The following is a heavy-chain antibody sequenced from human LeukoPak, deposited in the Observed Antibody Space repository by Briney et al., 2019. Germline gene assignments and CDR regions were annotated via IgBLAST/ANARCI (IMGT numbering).Heavy chain of an antibody. D-gene: IGHD6-6*01. J-gene: IGHJ4*02. CDR1: GFTFSSYA. Sequence: LPGGSLRLSCAASGFTFSSYAMSWVRQAPGKGLEWVSAISGSGGSTYYADSVKGRFTISRDNSKNTLYLQMNSLRAEDTAVYYCAKDRRILGSPLVPFDYWGQGTLVTVSS. V-gene: IGHV3-23*01. CDR2: ISGSGGST. CDR3: AKDRRILGSPLVPFDY.